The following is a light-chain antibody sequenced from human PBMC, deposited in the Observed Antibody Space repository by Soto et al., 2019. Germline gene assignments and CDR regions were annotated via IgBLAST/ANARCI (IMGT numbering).Light chain of an antibody. CDR1: QSVSSSY. CDR2: GAT. CDR3: QQYGSSPQG. V-gene: IGKV3-20*01. Sequence: EIVLTQSPGTLSLSPGERATLSCRASQSVSSSYLAWYQQKPGQATRLLIYGATRLTTGIPDRFSSSGARANFALTISRLEPEDVTVYYCQQYGSSPQGFGGGTKVEIK. J-gene: IGKJ4*01.